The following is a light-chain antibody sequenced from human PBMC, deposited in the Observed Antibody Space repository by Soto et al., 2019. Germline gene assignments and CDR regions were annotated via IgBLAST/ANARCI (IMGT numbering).Light chain of an antibody. CDR3: QRYGDSPPYT. Sequence: EIVLTQSPGTLSLSPGERVTLSCRASQSVTNNYLAWYQQKPGQAPRLLMYGASTRLTGIPDRFSGSGSGTDFTLTISRLEPEDFGVYYCQRYGDSPPYTFGQGTKLEIK. J-gene: IGKJ2*01. V-gene: IGKV3-20*01. CDR2: GAS. CDR1: QSVTNNY.